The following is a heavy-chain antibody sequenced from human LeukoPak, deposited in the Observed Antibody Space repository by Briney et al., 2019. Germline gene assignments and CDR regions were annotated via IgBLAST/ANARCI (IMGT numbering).Heavy chain of an antibody. CDR3: ARDLPSDYDILTGYHEVNWLDP. J-gene: IGHJ5*02. V-gene: IGHV1-18*04. D-gene: IGHD3-9*01. CDR1: GYTFTSYG. Sequence: ASVKVSCKASGYTFTSYGISWVRQAPGQGLEWMGWISAYNGNTNYAQKLQGRVTMTTDTSTSTAYMELRSLRSDDTAVYYCARDLPSDYDILTGYHEVNWLDPWGQGTLVTVSS. CDR2: ISAYNGNT.